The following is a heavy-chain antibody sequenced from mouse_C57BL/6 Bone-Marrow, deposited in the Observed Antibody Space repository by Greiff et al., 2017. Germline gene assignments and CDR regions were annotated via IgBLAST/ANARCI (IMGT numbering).Heavy chain of an antibody. CDR1: GFSLTSYG. Sequence: QVQLKQSGPGLVQPSQSLSITCTVSGFSLTSYGVHWVRQSPGKGLEWLGVFWRGGSTDYNAAFMSSLCITKDNSKSQVFVKMSRLQADDTAIYYCTKSCYGPNWYFDVWGTGTTVTVSS. CDR3: TKSCYGPNWYFDV. J-gene: IGHJ1*03. D-gene: IGHD1-1*01. CDR2: FWRGGST. V-gene: IGHV2-5*01.